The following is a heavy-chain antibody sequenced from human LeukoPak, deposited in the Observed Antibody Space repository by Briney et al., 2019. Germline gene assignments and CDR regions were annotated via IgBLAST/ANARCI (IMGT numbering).Heavy chain of an antibody. CDR2: INPKSGGT. CDR1: GYSFSTHW. V-gene: IGHV1-2*02. Sequence: GASVKVSCKASGYSFSTHWMHWVRQVPGQGLESMGWINPKSGGTNYAQKFQGRVTMTRDTSISTAYMDMSSLRSDDTAVYYCARNLWFGESSDAFDMWGQGTMVTVSS. D-gene: IGHD3-10*01. CDR3: ARNLWFGESSDAFDM. J-gene: IGHJ3*02.